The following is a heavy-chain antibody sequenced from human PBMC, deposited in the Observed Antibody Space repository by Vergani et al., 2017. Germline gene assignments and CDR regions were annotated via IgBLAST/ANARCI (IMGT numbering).Heavy chain of an antibody. CDR1: GFTFSSYS. V-gene: IGHV3-21*01. CDR3: ARTDHDFWSGYYYYYYYMDV. D-gene: IGHD3-3*01. CDR2: ISSSSSYI. J-gene: IGHJ6*03. Sequence: EVQLVESGGGLVQPGGSLRLSCAASGFTFSSYSMNWVRQAPGKGLEWVSSISSSSSYIYYADSVKGRFTISRDNAKNSLYLQMNSLRAEDTAVYYCARTDHDFWSGYYYYYYYMDVWGKGTTVTVSS.